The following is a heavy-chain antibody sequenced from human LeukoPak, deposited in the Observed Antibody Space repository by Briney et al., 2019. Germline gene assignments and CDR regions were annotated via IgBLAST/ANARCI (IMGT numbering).Heavy chain of an antibody. V-gene: IGHV3-30*04. CDR2: ISYDGSNK. D-gene: IGHD5-18*01. Sequence: PGRSLRLSCAASGFTFSSYAMHWVRQAPGKGLEWVAVISYDGSNKYYADSVKGRFTISRDNSKNTLYLQMSSLRAEDTAVYYCARERYSYGPSGFDYWGQGTLVTVSS. CDR3: ARERYSYGPSGFDY. CDR1: GFTFSSYA. J-gene: IGHJ4*02.